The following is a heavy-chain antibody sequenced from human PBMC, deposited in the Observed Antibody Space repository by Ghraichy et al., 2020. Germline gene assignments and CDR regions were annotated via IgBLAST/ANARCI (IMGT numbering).Heavy chain of an antibody. V-gene: IGHV3-23*01. CDR1: RFTFSTYA. Sequence: GESLNISCAASRFTFSTYAMNWVRQAPGKGLEWVSAISGSGATTNYADSVRGRFTVSRDNSKNTLYLHMNSLRAEDTAIYYCARVPYSGYDSHYYGMDVWGQGTTVTVSS. J-gene: IGHJ6*02. CDR2: ISGSGATT. CDR3: ARVPYSGYDSHYYGMDV. D-gene: IGHD5-12*01.